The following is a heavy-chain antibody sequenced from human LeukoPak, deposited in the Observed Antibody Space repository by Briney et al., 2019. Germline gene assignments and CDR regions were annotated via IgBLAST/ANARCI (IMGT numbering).Heavy chain of an antibody. D-gene: IGHD6-13*01. Sequence: GGSLRLSCAASGFTFSSDAMSWVRQAPGKGLEWVSAISGSGGSTYYADSVKGRFTISRDNSKNTLYLQMGSLTTEDMAVYYCARGSHRRYSSSWYSLWGQGTLVTVSS. J-gene: IGHJ4*02. V-gene: IGHV3-23*01. CDR2: ISGSGGST. CDR1: GFTFSSDA. CDR3: ARGSHRRYSSSWYSL.